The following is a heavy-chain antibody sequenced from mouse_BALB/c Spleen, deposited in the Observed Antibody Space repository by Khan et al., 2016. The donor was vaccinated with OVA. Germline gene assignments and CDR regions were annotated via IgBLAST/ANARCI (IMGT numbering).Heavy chain of an antibody. V-gene: IGHV1-4*01. J-gene: IGHJ3*01. Sequence: QVQLQQSGAELARPGASVKMSCKASGYTCTTYTMHWVKQRPGQGLEWIGYINPSNGYTNYNQKFKDKSTLTAYKSYSTAYMQLSSLTSDYSAVYYCAREGAYYRSDGWFSYWGQGTLVTVSA. CDR2: INPSNGYT. CDR3: AREGAYYRSDGWFSY. CDR1: GYTCTTYT. D-gene: IGHD2-14*01.